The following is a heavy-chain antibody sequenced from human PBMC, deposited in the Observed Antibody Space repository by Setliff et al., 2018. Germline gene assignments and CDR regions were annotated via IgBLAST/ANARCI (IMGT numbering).Heavy chain of an antibody. V-gene: IGHV4-39*07. D-gene: IGHD6-19*01. J-gene: IGHJ4*02. CDR3: ARGRAGHSGH. CDR1: DGSMTSGSYY. Sequence: SETLSLTCSVSDGSMTSGSYYWGWIRQPPGKGLEWIGSVYYSGTAYYNPSLKSRLYMSVDTSKNQFSLKLSSVTAADTAVYYCARGRAGHSGHWGQGTLVTVSS. CDR2: VYYSGTA.